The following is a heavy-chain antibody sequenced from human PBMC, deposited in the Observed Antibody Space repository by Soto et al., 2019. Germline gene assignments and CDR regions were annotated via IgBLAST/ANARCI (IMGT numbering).Heavy chain of an antibody. CDR2: ISWNSGSI. Sequence: EVQLVESGGGLVQPGRSLRLSCAASGFTFDDYAMHWVRQAPGKGLEWVSGISWNSGSIGYADSVKGRFTVSRDNSKNTLYLQMNSLRAEDTAVYYCARDRGYSYGYGMDVWGQGTTVTVSS. CDR3: ARDRGYSYGYGMDV. CDR1: GFTFDDYA. J-gene: IGHJ6*02. V-gene: IGHV3-9*01. D-gene: IGHD5-18*01.